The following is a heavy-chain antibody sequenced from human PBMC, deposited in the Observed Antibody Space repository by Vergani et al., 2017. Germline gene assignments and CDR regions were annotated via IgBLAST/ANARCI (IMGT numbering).Heavy chain of an antibody. Sequence: QVQLQQWGAGVVKPSGTLSLTCAVFGESFSSFYWSWIRQPPGKGLEWIGEINNDGHTNYNLSLESRVTVSRDTAKNQFSLNLMSVTAADTAMYYCAVRPRVNLVGGEIVTKRTFDYWMQGRLVTVSS. CDR1: GESFSSFY. CDR2: INNDGHT. CDR3: AVRPRVNLVGGEIVTKRTFDY. V-gene: IGHV4-34*02. D-gene: IGHD3-10*01. J-gene: IGHJ4*02.